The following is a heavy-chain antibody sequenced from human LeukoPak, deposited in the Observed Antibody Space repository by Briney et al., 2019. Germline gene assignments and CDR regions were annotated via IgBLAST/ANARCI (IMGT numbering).Heavy chain of an antibody. D-gene: IGHD6-19*01. V-gene: IGHV3-23*01. CDR2: ISSGGGST. CDR1: GFTFSSYA. CDR3: AKKGDSSGWTKFYFDH. J-gene: IGHJ4*02. Sequence: PGGSLRLSCAASGFTFSSYAMGWVRQAPGKGLEWVSSISSGGGSTYYADSVKGRFTVSRDNSKNTLFLQMNSLRAEDTAVFYCAKKGDSSGWTKFYFDHWGQGTLVTVSS.